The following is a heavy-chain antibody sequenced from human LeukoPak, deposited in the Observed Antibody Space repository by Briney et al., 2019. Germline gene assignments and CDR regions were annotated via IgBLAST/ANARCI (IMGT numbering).Heavy chain of an antibody. CDR2: IGPNSGGT. J-gene: IGHJ4*02. V-gene: IGHV1-2*07. CDR1: GYTFTDYY. CDR3: ARGGYYDRSAYPDY. Sequence: ASVKVSCKASGYTFTDYYMYWVRQAPGQGLEWMGWIGPNSGGTNYAHKFQGRVTMTRDTSISTAYMELSRLRSDDTAVYYCARGGYYDRSAYPDYWGQGTLVTVSS. D-gene: IGHD3-22*01.